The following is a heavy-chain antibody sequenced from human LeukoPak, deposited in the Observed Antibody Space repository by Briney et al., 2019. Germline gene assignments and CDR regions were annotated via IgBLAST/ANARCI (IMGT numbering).Heavy chain of an antibody. CDR3: AKAPNYDILTGYFDY. D-gene: IGHD3-9*01. J-gene: IGHJ4*02. V-gene: IGHV3-23*01. CDR2: ISGSGGST. Sequence: PGGSLGLSCAASGFTFSSYAMSWVRQAPGKGLEWVSAISGSGGSTYYADSVKGRFTISRDNSKNTLYLQMNSLRAEDTAVYYCAKAPNYDILTGYFDYWGQGTLVTVSS. CDR1: GFTFSSYA.